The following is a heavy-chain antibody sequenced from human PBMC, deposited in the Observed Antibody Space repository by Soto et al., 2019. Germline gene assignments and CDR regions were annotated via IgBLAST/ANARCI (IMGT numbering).Heavy chain of an antibody. D-gene: IGHD5-18*01. V-gene: IGHV1-2*04. Sequence: GASVKVSCNASGYTFTSYGISWVRQAPGQGLEWMGWINPNSGGTNYAQKFQGWVTMTRDTSISTAYMELSRLRSDDTAVYYCARSPIQLWFGLSYYYGMDVWGQGTTVTVSS. CDR2: INPNSGGT. CDR3: ARSPIQLWFGLSYYYGMDV. CDR1: GYTFTSYG. J-gene: IGHJ6*02.